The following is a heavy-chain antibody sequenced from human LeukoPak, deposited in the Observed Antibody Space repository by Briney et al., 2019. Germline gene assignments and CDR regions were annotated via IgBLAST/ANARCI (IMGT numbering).Heavy chain of an antibody. D-gene: IGHD1-26*01. CDR3: ARTYSGSPTTYFDS. CDR2: ISAYNGNT. J-gene: IGHJ4*02. Sequence: ASVKVSCKASGYTFTSYGISWVRQAPGQGLEWMGWISAYNGNTNYAQKLQGRVTMTTDTSTSTAYMELRSLRSDDTAVYYCARTYSGSPTTYFDSWGQGTLVTVSS. V-gene: IGHV1-18*01. CDR1: GYTFTSYG.